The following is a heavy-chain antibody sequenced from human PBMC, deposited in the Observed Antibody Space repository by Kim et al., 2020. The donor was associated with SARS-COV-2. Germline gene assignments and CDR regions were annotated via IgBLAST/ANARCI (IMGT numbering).Heavy chain of an antibody. CDR3: ARHTTSRYYFDY. CDR2: IGGSGDST. V-gene: IGHV3-23*01. D-gene: IGHD1-1*01. CDR1: GFTFSSHA. Sequence: GGSLRLSCAASGFTFSSHAMSWVRQAPGKGLEWVSAIGGSGDSTYYADSVKGRFTISRDKSKDTLSLQMNSLRAEETAPYYCARHTTSRYYFDYWCRGTLVTVSS. J-gene: IGHJ4*02.